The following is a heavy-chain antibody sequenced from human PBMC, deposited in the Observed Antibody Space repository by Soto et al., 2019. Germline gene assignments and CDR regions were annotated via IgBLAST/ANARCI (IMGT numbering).Heavy chain of an antibody. CDR2: INHSGST. Sequence: QVQLQQWGAGLLKPSETLSLTCAVYGGSFSGYYWSWIRQPPGKGLEWIGEINHSGSTNYNPSLKSRVTISVDTSKNQFSLKLSSVTAADTAVYYCARGQRKGFDYWGQGTLVTVSS. J-gene: IGHJ4*02. V-gene: IGHV4-34*01. CDR1: GGSFSGYY. CDR3: ARGQRKGFDY.